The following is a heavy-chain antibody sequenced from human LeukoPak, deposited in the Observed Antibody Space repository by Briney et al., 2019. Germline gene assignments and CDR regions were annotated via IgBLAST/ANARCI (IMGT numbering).Heavy chain of an antibody. CDR1: GGSISSYY. CDR3: ARAGNTAYCGGDCYSEIDY. D-gene: IGHD2-21*02. J-gene: IGHJ4*02. CDR2: IYYSGST. Sequence: SETLSLTCTVSGGSISSYYWSWIRQPPGKGLEWIGYIYYSGSTNYNPSLKSRVTISVDTSKNQFSLKLSSVTAADTAVYYCARAGNTAYCGGDCYSEIDYWGQGTLVTVSS. V-gene: IGHV4-59*01.